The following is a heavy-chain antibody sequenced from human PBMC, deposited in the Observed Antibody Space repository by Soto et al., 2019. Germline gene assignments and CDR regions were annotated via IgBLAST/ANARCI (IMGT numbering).Heavy chain of an antibody. D-gene: IGHD3-22*01. Sequence: ASVKVSCTASGYTFISYAISWLLLAPGHGLGWMGWLSAYNGNTNYDQKLQGRATMTTDTSTSTAYMELRSLRSDDTAVYYCAKDSSGYYGMDVWGQGTTVTVSS. CDR3: AKDSSGYYGMDV. J-gene: IGHJ6*02. V-gene: IGHV1-18*01. CDR1: GYTFISYA. CDR2: LSAYNGNT.